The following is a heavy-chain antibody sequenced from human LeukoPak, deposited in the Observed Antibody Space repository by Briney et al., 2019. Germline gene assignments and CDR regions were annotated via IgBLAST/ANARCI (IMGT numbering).Heavy chain of an antibody. J-gene: IGHJ4*02. V-gene: IGHV4-59*01. CDR3: AGYGSRSSYKAFDY. D-gene: IGHD3-10*01. CDR2: VHYAESS. Sequence: SETLSLTCIVSGGSISSSYWSWIRQSPGKGLEWIGYVHYAESSYYNPSLKSRVTLSVDTSKNQFSPRLSSVTAADTAVYYCAGYGSRSSYKAFDYWGQGTLVTVSS. CDR1: GGSISSSY.